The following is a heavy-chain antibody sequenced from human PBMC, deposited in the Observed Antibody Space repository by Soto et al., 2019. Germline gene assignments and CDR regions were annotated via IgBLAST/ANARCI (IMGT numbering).Heavy chain of an antibody. V-gene: IGHV2-5*02. D-gene: IGHD6-19*01. CDR1: GFSLSSTRMA. CDR2: IYWDDDK. J-gene: IGHJ4*02. CDR3: AHIVVAGLGYYFDY. Sequence: QITLKESGPTLVKPTQTLTLTCTFSGFSLSSTRMAVGWIRQPPGKALEWLALIYWDDDKRYSPFLKSRLTITKDTPKNQVVLTMSNRDPVDTARYYGAHIVVAGLGYYFDYWGQGTLVTVSS.